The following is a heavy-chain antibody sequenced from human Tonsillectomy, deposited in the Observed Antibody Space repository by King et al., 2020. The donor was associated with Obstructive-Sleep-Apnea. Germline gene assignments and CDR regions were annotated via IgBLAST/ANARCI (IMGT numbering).Heavy chain of an antibody. Sequence: VQLVESGGGLVQPGGALRLSCAASGFTFSSYWMTWVRQAPGKGLEWVANINEDGIEKYSGDSVKGRVTISRDNAKNSLYLQMNSLRVEDTAVYYCARGVGAGVDYWGQGTLVTVTS. D-gene: IGHD1-26*01. CDR1: GFTFSSYW. CDR3: ARGVGAGVDY. J-gene: IGHJ4*02. CDR2: INEDGIEK. V-gene: IGHV3-7*03.